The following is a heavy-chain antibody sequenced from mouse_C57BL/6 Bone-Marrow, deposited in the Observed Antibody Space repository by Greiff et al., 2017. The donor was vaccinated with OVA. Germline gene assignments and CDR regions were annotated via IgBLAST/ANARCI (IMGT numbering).Heavy chain of an antibody. CDR1: GFTFSSYT. D-gene: IGHD2-5*01. Sequence: EVKLQESGGGLVKPGGSLKLSCAASGFTFSSYTMSWVRQTPEKRLEWVATISGGGGNTYYPDSVKGRFTISRDNAKNTLYLHMSSLRSEDTALYYCERLYSNYEEEDMDYWGQGTSVTVSS. CDR3: ERLYSNYEEEDMDY. CDR2: ISGGGGNT. J-gene: IGHJ4*01. V-gene: IGHV5-9*01.